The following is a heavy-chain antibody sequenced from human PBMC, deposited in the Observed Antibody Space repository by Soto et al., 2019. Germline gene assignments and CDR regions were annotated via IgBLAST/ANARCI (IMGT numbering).Heavy chain of an antibody. CDR3: AKAVGIAARSDAFDI. CDR2: ISGSGGST. J-gene: IGHJ3*02. Sequence: VGSLRLSCAASGFTFSSYAMSWVRQAPGKGLEWVSAISGSGGSTYYADSVKGRSTISRDNSKNTLYLQMNSLRAEDTAVYYCAKAVGIAARSDAFDIWGQGTMVTVSS. V-gene: IGHV3-23*01. D-gene: IGHD6-6*01. CDR1: GFTFSSYA.